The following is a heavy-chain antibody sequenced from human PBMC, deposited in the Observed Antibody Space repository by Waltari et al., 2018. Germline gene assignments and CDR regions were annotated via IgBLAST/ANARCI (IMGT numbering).Heavy chain of an antibody. CDR1: RGSPSNINL. Sequence: QVQLQESGPRLVKPSGTLSLTCGVSRGSPSNINLWNWIRQAPGEGLEWLGEIHRTGGSNSNPSPRSRLTMSVDKSNSQVSMKLKSVTAADTAVYYCATSSFVAVLDSWGQGTLVTVSS. CDR3: ATSSFVAVLDS. CDR2: IHRTGGS. V-gene: IGHV4-4*02. J-gene: IGHJ4*02. D-gene: IGHD6-19*01.